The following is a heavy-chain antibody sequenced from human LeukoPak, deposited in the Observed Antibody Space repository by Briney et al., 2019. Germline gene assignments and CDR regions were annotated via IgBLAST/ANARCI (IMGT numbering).Heavy chain of an antibody. V-gene: IGHV3-23*01. Sequence: PGGSLRLSCAASGFTFSSYAMSWVRQAPGKGLEWVSAISGSGGYTYYADSVKGRFTISRDNSKNTLSLQMNSLRAEDTALYYCARSRSFDYWGQGTLVTVSS. CDR2: ISGSGGYT. CDR1: GFTFSSYA. CDR3: ARSRSFDY. J-gene: IGHJ4*02.